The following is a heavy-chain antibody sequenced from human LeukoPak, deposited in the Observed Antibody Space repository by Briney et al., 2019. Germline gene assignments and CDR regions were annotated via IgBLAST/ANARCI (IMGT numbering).Heavy chain of an antibody. CDR2: INWNGGST. V-gene: IGHV3-20*04. CDR1: GFTFDDYG. Sequence: GGSLRLSCAASGFTFDDYGMSWVRHAPGKGLEWVSGINWNGGSTGYADSVKGRFTISRDNAKNSLYLQMNSLRAEDTALYYCARVISDDSRGYYYVAYYYMDVWGKGTTVTVSS. CDR3: ARVISDDSRGYYYVAYYYMDV. D-gene: IGHD3-22*01. J-gene: IGHJ6*03.